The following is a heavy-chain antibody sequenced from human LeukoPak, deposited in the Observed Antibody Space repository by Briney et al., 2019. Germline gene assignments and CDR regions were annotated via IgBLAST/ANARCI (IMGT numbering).Heavy chain of an antibody. V-gene: IGHV5-51*01. CDR1: GYSFTSYW. CDR3: ARLSYDSSGYEVNWFDP. CDR2: IYPGDADT. D-gene: IGHD3-22*01. Sequence: GESLKISCKGSGYSFTSYWIGWVRQMPGKGLEWMGIIYPGDADTRYSPSFQGQVTISADKSISTAYLQWSSLKASDTAMYYCARLSYDSSGYEVNWFDPWGRGTLVIVSS. J-gene: IGHJ5*02.